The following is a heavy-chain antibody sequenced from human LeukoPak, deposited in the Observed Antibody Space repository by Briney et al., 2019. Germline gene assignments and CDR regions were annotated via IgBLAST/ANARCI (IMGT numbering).Heavy chain of an antibody. CDR1: GFAFSSYG. CDR2: IWYDGSNK. Sequence: GGSLRLSCAASGFAFSSYGMHWVRQAPGKGLEWVAVIWYDGSNKYYADSVKGRFTISRDNSKNTLYLQMNSLRAEDTAVYYCARDLNSGSYYYMDVWGKGTTVTVFS. CDR3: ARDLNSGSYYYMDV. D-gene: IGHD1-26*01. V-gene: IGHV3-33*01. J-gene: IGHJ6*03.